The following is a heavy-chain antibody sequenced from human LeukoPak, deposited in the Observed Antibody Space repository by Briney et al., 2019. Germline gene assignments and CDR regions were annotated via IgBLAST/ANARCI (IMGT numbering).Heavy chain of an antibody. Sequence: ASVKVSCKASGYTFTSYDINWVRQATGQGLEWMGWMHPNSGNTGYAQKFQGRVTITRNTSISTAYMELSSLRSEDTAVYYCGADLTMVRGVPRWFDPWGQGTLVTVSS. CDR3: GADLTMVRGVPRWFDP. CDR1: GYTFTSYD. D-gene: IGHD3-10*01. J-gene: IGHJ5*02. V-gene: IGHV1-8*03. CDR2: MHPNSGNT.